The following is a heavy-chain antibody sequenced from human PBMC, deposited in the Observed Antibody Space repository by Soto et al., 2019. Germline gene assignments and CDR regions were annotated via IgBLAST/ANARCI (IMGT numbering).Heavy chain of an antibody. Sequence: VQLLQSGAEVKKPGASVRVSCRTSGYTFTRYGVSWVRQAPGQGLERMGWISGYNGNTKEAHKFEGRVILTTDTAANTVHMELRSLTSNDTAVYYCARGSAYSTPWSFDSWGQGTLVTVSS. D-gene: IGHD2-8*01. CDR2: ISGYNGNT. J-gene: IGHJ4*02. CDR3: ARGSAYSTPWSFDS. CDR1: GYTFTRYG. V-gene: IGHV1-18*01.